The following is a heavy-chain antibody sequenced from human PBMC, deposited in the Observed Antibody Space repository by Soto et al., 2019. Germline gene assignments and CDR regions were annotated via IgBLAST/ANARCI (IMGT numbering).Heavy chain of an antibody. J-gene: IGHJ6*02. CDR3: ARDRSSSWFASYYYGMDV. Sequence: SETLSLTCAVSGYSISSGYYWGRIRQPPGKGLEWIGSIYQSGSTYYNPSLKSRVTISVDTSKNHFSLKLSSVTAADTAVYYCARDRSSSWFASYYYGMDVWGQGTTVTVSS. CDR1: GYSISSGYY. D-gene: IGHD6-6*01. V-gene: IGHV4-38-2*02. CDR2: IYQSGST.